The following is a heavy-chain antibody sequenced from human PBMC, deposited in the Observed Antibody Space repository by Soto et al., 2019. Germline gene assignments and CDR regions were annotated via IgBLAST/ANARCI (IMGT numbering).Heavy chain of an antibody. Sequence: PGGSLRLSCAASGFTFSSYAMSWVRQAPGKGLEWVSAISGSGGSTYYADSVKGRFTISRDNSKNTLYLQMNSLRAEDTAVYYCAKFLGDIVVVPAALPIYGMDVWGQGTTVTVSS. CDR2: ISGSGGST. CDR1: GFTFSSYA. V-gene: IGHV3-23*01. D-gene: IGHD2-2*01. J-gene: IGHJ6*02. CDR3: AKFLGDIVVVPAALPIYGMDV.